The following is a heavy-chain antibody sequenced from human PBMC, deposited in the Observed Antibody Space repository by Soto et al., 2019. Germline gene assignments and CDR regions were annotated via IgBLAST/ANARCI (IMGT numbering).Heavy chain of an antibody. CDR3: ARQGGRVGFYYGMAV. D-gene: IGHD1-26*01. J-gene: IGHJ6*02. CDR2: INAGNGNT. V-gene: IGHV1-3*01. Sequence: ASVKVSCKASGYTFTSYAMHWVRQAPGQRLEWMGWINAGNGNTKYSQKFQGRVTITRDTSASTAYMELSSLRSEDTAVYYCARQGGRVGFYYGMAVWGQGTTVTVSS. CDR1: GYTFTSYA.